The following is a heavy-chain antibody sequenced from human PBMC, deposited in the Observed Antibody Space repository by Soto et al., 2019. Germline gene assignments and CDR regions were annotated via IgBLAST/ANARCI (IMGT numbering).Heavy chain of an antibody. J-gene: IGHJ4*02. CDR1: GFSLSNARMA. Sequence: QVTLKESGPVLVKPTEPLTLTSTVSGFSLSNARMAVSWIRQPPGKALEWLAHIFSNDEKSYSTSLKNRLTISQDTSKSQVVLTMTNMDPVDTGTYYCARMRYGDYPVLWGQGTLVTVSS. V-gene: IGHV2-26*01. CDR2: IFSNDEK. D-gene: IGHD4-17*01. CDR3: ARMRYGDYPVL.